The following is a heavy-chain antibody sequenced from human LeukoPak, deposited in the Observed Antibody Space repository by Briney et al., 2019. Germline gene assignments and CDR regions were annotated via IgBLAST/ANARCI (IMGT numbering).Heavy chain of an antibody. CDR2: IYYSGST. Sequence: SETLSLTCTVSGGSISSYYWSWIRQPPGKGLEWIGYIYYSGSTNYNPSLRSRVTISVDTSKNQFSLRLNSVTAADTAVYYCARVGDYGDHYFDYWGQGTLVTVSS. CDR3: ARVGDYGDHYFDY. V-gene: IGHV4-59*08. J-gene: IGHJ4*02. CDR1: GGSISSYY. D-gene: IGHD4-17*01.